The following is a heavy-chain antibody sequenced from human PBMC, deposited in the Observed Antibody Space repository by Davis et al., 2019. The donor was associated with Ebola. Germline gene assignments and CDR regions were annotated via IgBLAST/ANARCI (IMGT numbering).Heavy chain of an antibody. CDR1: GCSISSSSYY. CDR3: ARETLSTNGVCEP. CDR2: IYTSGST. D-gene: IGHD2-8*01. J-gene: IGHJ4*02. Sequence: PSETLSLTCTVSGCSISSSSYYWSWIRQPAGKGLEWIGRIYTSGSTNYNPSLKSRVTMSVDTSKNQFSLKLSSVTAADTAVYYCARETLSTNGVCEPWGQGTLVTVSS. V-gene: IGHV4-61*02.